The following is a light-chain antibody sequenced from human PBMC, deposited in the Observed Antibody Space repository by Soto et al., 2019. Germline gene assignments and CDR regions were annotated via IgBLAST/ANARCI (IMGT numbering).Light chain of an antibody. V-gene: IGLV2-8*01. Sequence: QSALSPHAFAAGAPGPSFTISCSGTRGDVGVYNFVSWYQKHPGKAPTLLIYEVIKRPSGVPPRFSGSKSGNKASLTVSGLQAEDEADYYCSPHSGTNNHAFGKGTQV. CDR3: SPHSGTNNHA. CDR2: EVI. CDR1: RGDVGVYNF. J-gene: IGLJ6*01.